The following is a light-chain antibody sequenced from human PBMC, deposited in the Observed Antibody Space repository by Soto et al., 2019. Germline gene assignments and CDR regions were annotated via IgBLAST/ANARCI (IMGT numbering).Light chain of an antibody. CDR1: QSVSSDY. CDR3: QQYGNSPIT. V-gene: IGKV3-20*01. Sequence: EIVMTQSPATLSVSPRARATLSCRASQSVSSDYLAWYQQKPGQAPRLRIYGTTSRATGIPDRFSGSGSGTDFTLTIRRLEPEDFAVYYCQQYGNSPITFGQGTRLEIK. J-gene: IGKJ5*01. CDR2: GTT.